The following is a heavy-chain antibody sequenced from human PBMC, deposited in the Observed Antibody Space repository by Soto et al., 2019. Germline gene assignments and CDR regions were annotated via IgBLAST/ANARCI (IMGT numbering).Heavy chain of an antibody. CDR3: ARDLSGRADV. CDR2: MNEDGSTT. CDR1: EFTFSSYW. Sequence: FVDSEFTFSSYWMHWVRQVPGKGLVWVSRMNEDGSTTDYADSVKGRFTISRDNARNTLYLQMNSLRAEDTAVYYCARDLSGRADVWGQGTTVTVSS. J-gene: IGHJ6*02. V-gene: IGHV3-74*01. D-gene: IGHD3-10*01.